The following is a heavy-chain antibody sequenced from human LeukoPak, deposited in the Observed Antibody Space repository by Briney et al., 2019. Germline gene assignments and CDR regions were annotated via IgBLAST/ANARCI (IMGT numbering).Heavy chain of an antibody. Sequence: SETLSLTCTVSGGSISSSSYYWGWIRQPPGKGLEWIGSIYYSGSTYYNPSLKSRVTISVDTSKNQFSLKLSSVTAADTAVYYCARHDPVWIAARRTYYFDYWGQGTLVTVSS. D-gene: IGHD6-6*01. CDR2: IYYSGST. CDR3: ARHDPVWIAARRTYYFDY. CDR1: GGSISSSSYY. V-gene: IGHV4-39*01. J-gene: IGHJ4*02.